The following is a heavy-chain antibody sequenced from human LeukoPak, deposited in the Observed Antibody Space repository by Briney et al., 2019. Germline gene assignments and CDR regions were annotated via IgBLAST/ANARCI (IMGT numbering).Heavy chain of an antibody. V-gene: IGHV3-48*03. D-gene: IGHD3-10*02. J-gene: IGHJ6*04. CDR2: ISRSGSII. CDR3: AELGITTIGRV. Sequence: PGGSLRPACAVSGFTFSSSEMESVRQDRGKGLEWVSYISRSGSIIYYAECVKGRVTRYRDKAKHSLDLQMNSRRDEDTAVYYYAELGITTIGRVWGKGTTVSISS. CDR1: GFTFSSSE.